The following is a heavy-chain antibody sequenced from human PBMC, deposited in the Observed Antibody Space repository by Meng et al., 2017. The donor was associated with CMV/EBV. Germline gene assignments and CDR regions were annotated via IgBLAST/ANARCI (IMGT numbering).Heavy chain of an antibody. CDR3: ARDLFGRYYDFWSGYYYYYYGMDV. CDR2: IIPILGIA. D-gene: IGHD3-3*01. CDR1: GGTFSSYT. V-gene: IGHV1-69*04. J-gene: IGHJ6*02. Sequence: SVKVSCKASGGTFSSYTISWVRQAPGQGLEWMGRIIPILGIANYAQKFQGRVTITADKSTSTAYMELSSLRSEDTAVYYCARDLFGRYYDFWSGYYYYYYGMDVWGQGTTVTVSS.